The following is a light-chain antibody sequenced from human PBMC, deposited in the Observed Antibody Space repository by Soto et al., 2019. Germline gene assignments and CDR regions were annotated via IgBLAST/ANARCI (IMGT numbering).Light chain of an antibody. CDR2: SAF. J-gene: IGKJ4*01. CDR1: QDIASW. Sequence: DIQLTQSPASVSASVGDRVTITCRASQDIASWLAWYQQKPGKAPNLLIYSAFSLQNGVPSRFSGDGSETEVTLTISSLQPEDFATYYCQQADSFPLTFGGGTKVEL. V-gene: IGKV1-12*01. CDR3: QQADSFPLT.